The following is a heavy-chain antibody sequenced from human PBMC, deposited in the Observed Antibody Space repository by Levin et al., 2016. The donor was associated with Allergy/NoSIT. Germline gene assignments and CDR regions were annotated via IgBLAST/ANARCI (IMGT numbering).Heavy chain of an antibody. D-gene: IGHD2-15*01. J-gene: IGHJ5*02. V-gene: IGHV5-51*01. CDR2: IYPGDSGT. CDR3: ARHCDRSGGSCYDLKHNWFDP. Sequence: VRQMPGKGLEWMGIIYPGDSGTRYSPSFQGQVTISADKSISTAYLQWSSLKASDTAMYYCARHCDRSGGSCYDLKHNWFDPWGQGTLVTVSS.